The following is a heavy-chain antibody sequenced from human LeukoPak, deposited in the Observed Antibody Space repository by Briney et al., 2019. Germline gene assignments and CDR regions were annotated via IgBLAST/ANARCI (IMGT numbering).Heavy chain of an antibody. Sequence: PGGSLRLSCAASGFTFSDYYMSWIRQAPGKGLEWVSYISGSSSYTIYADSVKGRFTISRDNAKNSLYLQMNSLRAEDTAVYYCAKDRYDILTGYDWFDPWGQGTLVTVSS. CDR2: ISGSSSYT. J-gene: IGHJ5*02. V-gene: IGHV3-11*06. CDR3: AKDRYDILTGYDWFDP. CDR1: GFTFSDYY. D-gene: IGHD3-9*01.